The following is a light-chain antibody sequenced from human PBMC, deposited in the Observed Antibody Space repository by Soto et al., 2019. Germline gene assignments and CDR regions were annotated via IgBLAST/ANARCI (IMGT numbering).Light chain of an antibody. J-gene: IGKJ4*01. CDR1: QSVSNY. CDR3: QQRSSWPLLT. CDR2: DAS. Sequence: ESVLTQSPATLSLSPGERATLSCRASQSVSNYLAWFQQKPGQAPRLLIYDASNRATGIPARFSGSGSGTDFTLTISSLEPEDFAVYHCQQRSSWPLLTFGGGTKVEI. V-gene: IGKV3-11*01.